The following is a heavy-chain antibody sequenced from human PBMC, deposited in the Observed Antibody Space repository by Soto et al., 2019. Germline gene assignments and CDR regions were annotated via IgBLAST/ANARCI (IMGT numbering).Heavy chain of an antibody. D-gene: IGHD2-15*01. CDR3: AREETPRLY. V-gene: IGHV3-48*04. Sequence: GGSLRLSCAASGFTFSSFSMNWIRQAPGKGPEWVSYINGNCSTIYYADSVKGRFTISRDNAKNSLYLQMNSLRAEDTAVYYCAREETPRLYWGQGTLVTVSS. CDR1: GFTFSSFS. CDR2: INGNCSTI. J-gene: IGHJ4*02.